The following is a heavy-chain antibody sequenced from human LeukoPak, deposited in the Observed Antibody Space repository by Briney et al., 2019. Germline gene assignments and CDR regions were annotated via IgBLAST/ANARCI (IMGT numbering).Heavy chain of an antibody. CDR2: ISAYNGNT. D-gene: IGHD5-12*01. Sequence: ASGKVSCTASGYTFSSYGISWVRQAPGQGLEWMGWISAYNGNTNYAQKFQGRVTMTTDTSTTTAYMELRSLRSDDTAVYYCAREQGGYSGSADYWGQGTLVTVSS. CDR1: GYTFSSYG. J-gene: IGHJ4*02. V-gene: IGHV1-18*01. CDR3: AREQGGYSGSADY.